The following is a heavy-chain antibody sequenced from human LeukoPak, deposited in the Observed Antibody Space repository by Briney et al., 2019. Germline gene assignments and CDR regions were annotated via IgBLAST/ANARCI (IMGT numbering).Heavy chain of an antibody. CDR3: ARFSGGYYYDSSGYYRQYCFDY. Sequence: SETLSLTCAVYGGSFSGYYWSWIRQPPGKGLEWIGEINHSGSTNYNPSLKSRVTISVDTSKNQFSLKLSSVTAADTAVYYCARFSGGYYYDSSGYYRQYCFDYWGQGTLVTVSS. CDR1: GGSFSGYY. CDR2: INHSGST. D-gene: IGHD3-22*01. J-gene: IGHJ4*02. V-gene: IGHV4-34*01.